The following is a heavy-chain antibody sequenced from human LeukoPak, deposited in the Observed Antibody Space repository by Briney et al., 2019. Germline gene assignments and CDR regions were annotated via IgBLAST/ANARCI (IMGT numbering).Heavy chain of an antibody. CDR1: GFTFSNYG. CDR3: AKERAQYTYGQYYFDY. D-gene: IGHD5-18*01. CDR2: IRHDGSNK. Sequence: TGGSLRLSCAASGFTFSNYGMHWVRQAPGKGLEWVAFIRHDGSNKYYVDSTKGRFTISRDNSKSTLYLQMNSLSAEDTAVYYCAKERAQYTYGQYYFDYWGQGTLVTVSS. V-gene: IGHV3-30*02. J-gene: IGHJ4*02.